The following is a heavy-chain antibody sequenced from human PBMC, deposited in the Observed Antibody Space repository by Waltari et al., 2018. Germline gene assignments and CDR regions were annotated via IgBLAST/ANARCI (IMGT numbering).Heavy chain of an antibody. CDR1: GGSFSGYY. D-gene: IGHD5-12*01. Sequence: QVQLQQWGAGLLKPSETLSLTCAVYGGSFSGYYWSWIRQPPGKGLEWIGEINHSGSTNYNPSLKSRVTISVDTSKNQFSLKLSSVTAADTAVYYCARGRDGYNYVRYWYFDLWGRGTLVTVSS. CDR3: ARGRDGYNYVRYWYFDL. J-gene: IGHJ2*01. V-gene: IGHV4-34*01. CDR2: INHSGST.